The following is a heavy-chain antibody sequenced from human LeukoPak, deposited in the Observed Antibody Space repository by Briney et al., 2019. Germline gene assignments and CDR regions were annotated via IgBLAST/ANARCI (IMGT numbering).Heavy chain of an antibody. J-gene: IGHJ4*02. V-gene: IGHV1-8*01. CDR1: GYAFPSYD. CDR2: MNPNSGNT. Sequence: ASVKVSCKTSGYAFPSYDVNWVRQATGQGLEWMGWMNPNSGNTGYTQKFQGRVTISRNTSITTAYMELSSLRSEDTAVYYCARGPKWTGSYYYFDYWGQGTLVTVSS. D-gene: IGHD1-26*01. CDR3: ARGPKWTGSYYYFDY.